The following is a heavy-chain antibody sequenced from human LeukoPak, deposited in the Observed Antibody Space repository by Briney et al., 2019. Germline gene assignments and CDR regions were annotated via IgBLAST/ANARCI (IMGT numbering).Heavy chain of an antibody. CDR1: GGSISSGGYY. D-gene: IGHD2-15*01. J-gene: IGHJ4*02. Sequence: PSQTLSLTCTVSGGSISSGGYYWSWIRQRPGKGLEWIGYIYYSGSTYYNPSLKSRVTISVDTSKNQFSLKLSSVTAADTAVYYCARADTPPYCSGGSCYSMVQYYFDYWGQGTLVTVSS. V-gene: IGHV4-31*03. CDR3: ARADTPPYCSGGSCYSMVQYYFDY. CDR2: IYYSGST.